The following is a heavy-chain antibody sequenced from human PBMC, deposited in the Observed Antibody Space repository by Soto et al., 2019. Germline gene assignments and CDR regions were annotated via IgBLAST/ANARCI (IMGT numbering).Heavy chain of an antibody. V-gene: IGHV2-5*01. CDR1: GFSLRSSGKS. J-gene: IGHJ5*02. D-gene: IGHD6-19*01. CDR2: IYWNDDK. CDR3: AKSGSGGRYGWFDP. Sequence: LLNPKRTRTLNGKFLGFSLRSSGKSVGWIRQPPGKALEWLGFIYWNDDKRYSPSLKSRLTITKDTSKNQVVLTMTNMDPVDTATYYCAKSGSGGRYGWFDPWGQGTLVT.